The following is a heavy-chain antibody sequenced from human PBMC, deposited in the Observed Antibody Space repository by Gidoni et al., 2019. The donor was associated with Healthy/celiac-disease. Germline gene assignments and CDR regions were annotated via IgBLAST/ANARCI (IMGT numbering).Heavy chain of an antibody. CDR1: GGSISSYY. Sequence: QVQLQESGPGLVKHSETLSLTCTVSGGSISSYYWSWIRQPPGKGLEWIGYIYYSGSTNYNPSLKSRVTISVDTSKNQFSLKLSSVTAADTAVYYCARDAVLDGDPFDYWGQGTLVTVSS. V-gene: IGHV4-59*01. CDR3: ARDAVLDGDPFDY. CDR2: IYYSGST. J-gene: IGHJ4*02. D-gene: IGHD4-17*01.